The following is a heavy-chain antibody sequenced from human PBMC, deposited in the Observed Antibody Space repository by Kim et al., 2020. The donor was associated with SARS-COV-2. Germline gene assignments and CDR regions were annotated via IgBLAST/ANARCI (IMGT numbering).Heavy chain of an antibody. D-gene: IGHD2-21*01. V-gene: IGHV3-21*04. J-gene: IGHJ3*02. CDR1: GFTFSSYS. CDR3: ARDLVAAFDI. CDR2: ISSSSSYI. Sequence: GGSLRLSCAASGFTFSSYSMNWVRQAPGKGLEWVSSISSSSSYIYYADSVKGRFTISRDNAKKSLYLQMNSIRAESTAVYYCARDLVAAFDIWGQGTMVTVSS.